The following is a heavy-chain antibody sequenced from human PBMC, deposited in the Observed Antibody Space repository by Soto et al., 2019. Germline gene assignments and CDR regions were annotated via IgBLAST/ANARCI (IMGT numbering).Heavy chain of an antibody. V-gene: IGHV3-48*02. CDR3: ARLPRLDY. J-gene: IGHJ4*02. CDR1: GFSFSSFS. CDR2: ISSSSSTI. Sequence: GGSLRLSCEASGFSFSSFSMNWVRQAPGKGLEWVSYISSSSSTIFYADSVKGRFTISRDNAKNSLYLQMNSLRDEDTAVYYCARLPRLDYWGQGTLVTVSS.